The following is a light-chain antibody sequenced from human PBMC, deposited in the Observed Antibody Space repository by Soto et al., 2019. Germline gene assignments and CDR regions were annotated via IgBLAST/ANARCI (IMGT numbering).Light chain of an antibody. V-gene: IGKV1-5*03. J-gene: IGKJ1*01. CDR3: QQYNGYWT. CDR2: EAS. CDR1: PSISDS. Sequence: GDRVTITCRASPSISDSLAWYQQKPGKAPKLLIYEASNLKSGDPSRFSGSGYGPEYTLTISSLQRDDSASYYCQQYNGYWTFGQGTRVEIK.